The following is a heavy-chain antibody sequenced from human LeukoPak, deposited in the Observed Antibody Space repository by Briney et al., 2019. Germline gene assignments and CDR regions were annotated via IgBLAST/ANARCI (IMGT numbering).Heavy chain of an antibody. CDR2: ISSSGST. V-gene: IGHV4-61*02. J-gene: IGHJ3*01. Sequence: SETLSLTCTVSGGSISSSSYYWSWIRQPAGKGLEWIGRISSSGSTNYNPSLKSRVTISVDTSKNQFSLKLSSVTAADTAVYFCARGPYSYDSSGAFWGQGTMVTVSS. D-gene: IGHD3-22*01. CDR3: ARGPYSYDSSGAF. CDR1: GGSISSSSYY.